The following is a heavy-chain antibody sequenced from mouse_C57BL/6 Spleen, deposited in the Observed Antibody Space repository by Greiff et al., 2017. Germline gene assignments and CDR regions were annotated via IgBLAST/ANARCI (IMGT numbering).Heavy chain of an antibody. Sequence: EVQVVESGGGLVKPGGSLKLSCAASGFTFSDYGLHWVRQAPEKGLEWVAYISSGSSTIYYAATVKGRFTISRDNAKNTLFLQMTSLRSEDTAMXYCARPKLGRGYCDYWGQGTTLTVAS. CDR3: ARPKLGRGYCDY. CDR1: GFTFSDYG. D-gene: IGHD4-1*01. V-gene: IGHV5-17*01. CDR2: ISSGSSTI. J-gene: IGHJ2*01.